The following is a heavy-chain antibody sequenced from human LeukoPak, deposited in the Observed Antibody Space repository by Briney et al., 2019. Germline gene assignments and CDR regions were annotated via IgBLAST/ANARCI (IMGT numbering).Heavy chain of an antibody. D-gene: IGHD3-3*01. CDR3: AKDSSLLRFLEWPGYMDV. J-gene: IGHJ6*03. V-gene: IGHV3-23*01. Sequence: GGSLRLSCAASGFTFISYAMSWVRQAPGKGLEWVSAISGSGGSTYYADSVKGRFTISRDNSKNTLYLQMNSLRAEDTAVYYCAKDSSLLRFLEWPGYMDVWGKGTTVTVSS. CDR2: ISGSGGST. CDR1: GFTFISYA.